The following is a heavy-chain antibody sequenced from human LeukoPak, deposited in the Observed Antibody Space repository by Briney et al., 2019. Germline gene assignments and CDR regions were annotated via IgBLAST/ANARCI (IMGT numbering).Heavy chain of an antibody. Sequence: PGGSLRLSCAASGFTFSSYAMSWVRQAPGKGLEWVSGISGSGDNTYYADSVKGRFTISRDNSKNTLYVQVNSLGTEDTAAYYCARNGGYSGYDSTNYFDYWGQGTLVTVSS. CDR2: ISGSGDNT. V-gene: IGHV3-23*01. CDR1: GFTFSSYA. J-gene: IGHJ4*02. CDR3: ARNGGYSGYDSTNYFDY. D-gene: IGHD5-12*01.